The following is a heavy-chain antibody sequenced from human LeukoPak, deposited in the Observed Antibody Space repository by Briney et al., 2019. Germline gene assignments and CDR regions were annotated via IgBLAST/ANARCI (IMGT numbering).Heavy chain of an antibody. CDR1: GFTFNNYA. Sequence: GGSLRLSCAASGFTFNNYAMSWVRQAPGKGLEWVSAILGSGRSAYYADSVKGRFTISRDNSKNSLFLQMYSLRVEDTALYYCSKWGDYDVLTGYYDSDFWGQGTLVTVSA. CDR2: ILGSGRSA. CDR3: SKWGDYDVLTGYYDSDF. J-gene: IGHJ4*02. V-gene: IGHV3-23*01. D-gene: IGHD3-9*01.